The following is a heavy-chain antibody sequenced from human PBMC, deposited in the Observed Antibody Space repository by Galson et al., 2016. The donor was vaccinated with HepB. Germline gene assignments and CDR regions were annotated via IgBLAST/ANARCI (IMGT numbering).Heavy chain of an antibody. CDR1: GFTFSNYA. Sequence: SLRLSCAASGFTFSNYAMHWVRQAPGKGLEWVAVTSYDGDNKYYADSVKGRFTISRDNSKNTLYLQMNSLRAEDTAVYYCARNSGNFDWLLPFDYWGQGSLVTVSS. J-gene: IGHJ4*02. CDR2: TSYDGDNK. D-gene: IGHD3-9*01. CDR3: ARNSGNFDWLLPFDY. V-gene: IGHV3-30-3*01.